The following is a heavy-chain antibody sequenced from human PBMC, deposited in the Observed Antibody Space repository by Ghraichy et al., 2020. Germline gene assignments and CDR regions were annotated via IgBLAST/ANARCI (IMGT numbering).Heavy chain of an antibody. D-gene: IGHD1-1*01. V-gene: IGHV3-7*01. Sequence: GGSLRLSCVATGFTFSNYYMAWVRRAPGKGLEWVADIKLDRSAGDYVVAAASVKGRFTVSRDNSRNSVYLQMKSLKVEDTAVYYCARDGAGRDWNLDSWGPGTLVTVSS. CDR3: ARDGAGRDWNLDS. CDR1: GFTFSNYY. CDR2: IKLDRSAG. J-gene: IGHJ4*02.